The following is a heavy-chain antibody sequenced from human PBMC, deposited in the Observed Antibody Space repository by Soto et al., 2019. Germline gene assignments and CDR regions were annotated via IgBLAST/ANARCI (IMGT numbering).Heavy chain of an antibody. D-gene: IGHD6-13*01. J-gene: IGHJ4*02. Sequence: EVQLLESGGGLVQPGGSRRLSCAASGFTFSSFAMSWVRQAPEKGLEWVSGISESGDNTIYADSVRGRFTISRDSSKNTLYLQMNSLRAEDTAVYYCAKPMARQLVYYFDYWGQGTLVTVSS. CDR3: AKPMARQLVYYFDY. CDR2: ISESGDNT. V-gene: IGHV3-23*01. CDR1: GFTFSSFA.